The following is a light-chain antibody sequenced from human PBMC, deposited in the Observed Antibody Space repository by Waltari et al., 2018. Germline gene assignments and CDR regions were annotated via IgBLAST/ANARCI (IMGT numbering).Light chain of an antibody. CDR2: EVS. CDR3: SSYAGSNKVV. Sequence: QSALTQPPSASGSPGQSVTISCTGTSSDVGYYSYISWYQQHPGKAPKLMIYEVSKRPSGVPDRFSGSKSANTASLTVSGLQAEDEADYYCSSYAGSNKVVFGGGTKLTVL. J-gene: IGLJ2*01. V-gene: IGLV2-8*01. CDR1: SSDVGYYSY.